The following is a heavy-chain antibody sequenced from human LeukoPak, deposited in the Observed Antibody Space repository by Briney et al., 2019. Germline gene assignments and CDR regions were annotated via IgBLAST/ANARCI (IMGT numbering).Heavy chain of an antibody. CDR2: ISAYNGNT. D-gene: IGHD2-15*01. Sequence: ASVKVSCKASGGTFSSYAISWVRQAPGQGLEWMGWISAYNGNTNYAQKLQGRVTMTTDTSTSTAYMELRSLRSDDTAVYYCARDRYCSGGSCYSTGYYYYGMDVWGQGTTVTVSS. V-gene: IGHV1-18*01. CDR1: GGTFSSYA. J-gene: IGHJ6*02. CDR3: ARDRYCSGGSCYSTGYYYYGMDV.